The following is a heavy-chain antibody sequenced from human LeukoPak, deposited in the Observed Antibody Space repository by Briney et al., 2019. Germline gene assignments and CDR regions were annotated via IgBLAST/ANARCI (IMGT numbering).Heavy chain of an antibody. D-gene: IGHD3-22*01. V-gene: IGHV1-69*13. CDR2: IIPIFGTA. CDR1: GYTFTGYY. Sequence: SVKVSCKASGYTFTGYYIYWVRQAPGQGLEWMGGIIPIFGTANYAQKFQGRVTITADESTSTAYMELSSLRSEDTAVYYCARYQEGNSSGYYLGYWGQGTLVTVSS. CDR3: ARYQEGNSSGYYLGY. J-gene: IGHJ4*02.